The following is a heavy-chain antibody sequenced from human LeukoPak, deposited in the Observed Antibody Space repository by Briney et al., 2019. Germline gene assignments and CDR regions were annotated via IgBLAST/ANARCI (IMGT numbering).Heavy chain of an antibody. CDR3: AKNYDSSGYTTFAY. CDR2: IYYSGST. D-gene: IGHD3-22*01. Sequence: SETLSLTCTVSGGSISSYYWSWIRQPPGKGLEWIGYIYYSGSTNYNPSLKSRVTISQDTSKNQFSLKLSSVTAADTAVYYCAKNYDSSGYTTFAYWGRGTLVNVSS. CDR1: GGSISSYY. V-gene: IGHV4-59*01. J-gene: IGHJ4*02.